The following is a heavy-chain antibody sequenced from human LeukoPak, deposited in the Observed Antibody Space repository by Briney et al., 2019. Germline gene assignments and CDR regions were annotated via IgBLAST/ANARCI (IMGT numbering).Heavy chain of an antibody. CDR1: GFTFSSYA. D-gene: IGHD3-10*01. CDR2: ISASGGST. Sequence: GSLRLSCAASGFTFSSYAMTWVRQAPGKGLEWVSAISASGGSTYYADSVKGRFTISRDNSKNTLYLQMNSLRAEDTAVYYYAKDLGSLGYYYYMDVWGKGTTVTISS. V-gene: IGHV3-23*01. J-gene: IGHJ6*03. CDR3: AKDLGSLGYYYYMDV.